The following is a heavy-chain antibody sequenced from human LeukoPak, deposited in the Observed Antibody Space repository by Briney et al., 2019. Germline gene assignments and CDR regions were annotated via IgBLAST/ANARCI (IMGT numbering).Heavy chain of an antibody. Sequence: GGSLRLSCAVSGFTLSSYGMQWVRQAPGKGLEWVAFIRYDGSNKYYADSVKGRFTISRDNSKNTLYLQMNSLRAEDTAVYYCAKGRYSSSWYWFDPWGQGTLVTVSS. V-gene: IGHV3-30*02. J-gene: IGHJ5*02. CDR3: AKGRYSSSWYWFDP. CDR2: IRYDGSNK. CDR1: GFTLSSYG. D-gene: IGHD6-13*01.